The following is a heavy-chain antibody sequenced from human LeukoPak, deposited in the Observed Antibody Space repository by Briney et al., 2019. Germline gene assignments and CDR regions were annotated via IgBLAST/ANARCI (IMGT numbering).Heavy chain of an antibody. D-gene: IGHD3-10*01. Sequence: GGSLRLSCAAAGFSFSNFPMNWVRQAPGKGPEWVSYISSSSTTTYYADSVKGRFTISRDNAKNSLYLQINSLRAEDTAVYYCARDRSRLLFWIGVVDNWGQGTLVTVSS. CDR1: GFSFSNFP. CDR3: ARDRSRLLFWIGVVDN. V-gene: IGHV3-48*01. CDR2: ISSSSTTT. J-gene: IGHJ4*02.